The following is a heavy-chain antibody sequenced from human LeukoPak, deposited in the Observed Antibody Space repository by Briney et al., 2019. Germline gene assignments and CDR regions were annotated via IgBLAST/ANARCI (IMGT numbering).Heavy chain of an antibody. J-gene: IGHJ6*02. CDR1: GYTFTGYY. V-gene: IGHV1-2*02. Sequence: SVKVSCKASGYTFTGYYMHWVRQAPGQGLEWMGWINPNSGDTNYAQKFQGRVTMTGDTSISTAYMELSRLRSDDTAVYYCASCIVGASYYYYGMDVWGQGTTVTVSS. CDR2: INPNSGDT. D-gene: IGHD1-26*01. CDR3: ASCIVGASYYYYGMDV.